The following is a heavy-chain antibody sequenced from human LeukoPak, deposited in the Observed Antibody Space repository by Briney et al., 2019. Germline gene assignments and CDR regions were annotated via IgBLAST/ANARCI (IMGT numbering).Heavy chain of an antibody. D-gene: IGHD3-3*01. CDR3: ARATRFLDY. Sequence: SETLSLTCTVSGGSISSGGYYWSWIRQHPGKGLEWIGYIYYSGSTYYNPSLKSRVTISVDTSKNQFSLKLNSATAADTAVYYCARATRFLDYWAREPWSPSPQ. V-gene: IGHV4-31*03. CDR1: GGSISSGGYY. CDR2: IYYSGST. J-gene: IGHJ4*02.